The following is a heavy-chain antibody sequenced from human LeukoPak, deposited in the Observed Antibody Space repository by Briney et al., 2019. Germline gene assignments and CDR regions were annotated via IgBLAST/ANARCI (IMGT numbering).Heavy chain of an antibody. V-gene: IGHV1-2*02. J-gene: IGHJ4*02. CDR3: ASLSRYYYGSGNYAGDREDY. Sequence: GASVKVSCKASGYTFTGYYMHWVRQAPGQGLEWMGWINPNSGGTNYAQKFQGRVTMTRDTSISTAYMELSRLRSDDTAVYYCASLSRYYYGSGNYAGDREDYWGQGTLVTVSS. CDR1: GYTFTGYY. D-gene: IGHD3-10*01. CDR2: INPNSGGT.